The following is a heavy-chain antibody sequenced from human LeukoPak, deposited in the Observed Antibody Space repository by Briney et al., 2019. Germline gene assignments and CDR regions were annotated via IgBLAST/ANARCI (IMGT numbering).Heavy chain of an antibody. D-gene: IGHD1-26*01. CDR3: ARVSDSGSYYSPFDY. V-gene: IGHV1-69*13. Sequence: ASVKVSCKASGDTFSSYGISWVRQAPGQGLEWMGGIIPIFGTANYAQKFQGRVTITADESTSTAYMELSSLRSEDTAVYYCARVSDSGSYYSPFDYWGREPWSPSPQ. J-gene: IGHJ4*02. CDR1: GDTFSSYG. CDR2: IIPIFGTA.